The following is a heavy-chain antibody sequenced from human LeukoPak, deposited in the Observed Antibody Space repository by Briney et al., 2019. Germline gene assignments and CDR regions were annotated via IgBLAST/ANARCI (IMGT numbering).Heavy chain of an antibody. V-gene: IGHV3-48*03. J-gene: IGHJ4*02. D-gene: IGHD3-16*01. Sequence: GGSLRLSCAASGFTFSSYEMNWVRQAPGKGLEWVSYISSSGTTIYYADSVKGRFTISRDSAKKSLYLQMSSLRAEDTAIYYCASAYGGLLDYWGQGNLVTVSS. CDR2: ISSSGTTI. CDR1: GFTFSSYE. CDR3: ASAYGGLLDY.